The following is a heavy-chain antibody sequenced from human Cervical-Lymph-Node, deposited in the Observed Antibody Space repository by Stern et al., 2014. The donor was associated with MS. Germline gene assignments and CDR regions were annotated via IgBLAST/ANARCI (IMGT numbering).Heavy chain of an antibody. D-gene: IGHD2-2*01. CDR1: GGSISSGGYY. J-gene: IGHJ5*02. CDR2: IYYSGST. V-gene: IGHV4-31*03. Sequence: QLQLQESGPGLVKPSQTLSLTCTVSGGSISSGGYYWSWIRQHPGKGLEWIGYIYYSGSTYYNPSLKSRVTISVDTSKNQFSLKLSSVTAADAAVYYCARVGCSSTSCPNWFDPWGQGTLVTVSS. CDR3: ARVGCSSTSCPNWFDP.